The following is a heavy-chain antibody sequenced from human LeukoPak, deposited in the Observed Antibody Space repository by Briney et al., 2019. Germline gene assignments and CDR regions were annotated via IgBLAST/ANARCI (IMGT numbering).Heavy chain of an antibody. Sequence: GRSLRLSCAASGFTFDDYAMHWVRQAPGKGLVWVSRINSDGSSTSYADSVKGRFTISRDNAKNTLYLQMNSLRAEDTAVYYCARVLGTRSFDYWGQGTLVTVSS. V-gene: IGHV3-74*01. CDR3: ARVLGTRSFDY. J-gene: IGHJ4*02. CDR1: GFTFDDYA. CDR2: INSDGSST. D-gene: IGHD7-27*01.